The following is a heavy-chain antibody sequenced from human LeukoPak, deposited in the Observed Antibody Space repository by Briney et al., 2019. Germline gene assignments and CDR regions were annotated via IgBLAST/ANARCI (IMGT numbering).Heavy chain of an antibody. CDR1: GGSISGYY. J-gene: IGHJ4*02. V-gene: IGHV4-59*01. Sequence: SGTLSLTCTVSGGSISGYYWSWIRQPPGKGLEWIGYIYYRGMTTYNPSFKSRVTISLDTPKNQFSLKLSSVTAADTAVYYCARVPQYSSGEGGFDYWGQGTLVTVSS. D-gene: IGHD6-25*01. CDR3: ARVPQYSSGEGGFDY. CDR2: IYYRGMT.